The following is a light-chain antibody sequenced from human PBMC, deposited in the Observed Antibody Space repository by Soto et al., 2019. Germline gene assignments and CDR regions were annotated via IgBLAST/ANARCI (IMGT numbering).Light chain of an antibody. Sequence: QSALTQPASVSGSPGQSITISCTGTSSDVGGYNSVSWYQQHPGKAPKLMIYGVSNRPSGISNRFSGSKSGNTASLTISGLQTEYEAEYYCSSFISSTTLALCVFGTGTKLTVL. V-gene: IGLV2-14*03. J-gene: IGLJ1*01. CDR1: SSDVGGYNS. CDR3: SSFISSTTLALCV. CDR2: GVS.